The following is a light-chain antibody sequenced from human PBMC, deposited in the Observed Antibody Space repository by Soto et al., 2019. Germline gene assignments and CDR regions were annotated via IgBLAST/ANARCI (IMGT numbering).Light chain of an antibody. J-gene: IGKJ5*01. CDR1: QSVSYSH. CDR2: GAS. V-gene: IGKV3-20*01. Sequence: EIVLTQSPGTLSLSPGERATLSCRASQSVSYSHLAWYQHKPGQAPRFLIYGASSRATGIPDRFSGSGSGTDFTLTIRRLEPEDSAVYYCQQYGNFPLTFGQGTRLEIK. CDR3: QQYGNFPLT.